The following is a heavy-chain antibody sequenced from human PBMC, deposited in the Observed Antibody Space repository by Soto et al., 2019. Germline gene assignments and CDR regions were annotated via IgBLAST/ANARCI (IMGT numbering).Heavy chain of an antibody. J-gene: IGHJ5*02. Sequence: KSSETLSLTCTVSGGSISSGGYYWSWIRQHPGKGLEWIGYIYYSGSTYYNPSLKSRVTISVDTSKNQFSLKLSSVTAADTAVYYCARATYDFWRNNWFDPWGQGTLVTVSS. CDR2: IYYSGST. D-gene: IGHD3-3*01. CDR3: ARATYDFWRNNWFDP. V-gene: IGHV4-31*03. CDR1: GGSISSGGYY.